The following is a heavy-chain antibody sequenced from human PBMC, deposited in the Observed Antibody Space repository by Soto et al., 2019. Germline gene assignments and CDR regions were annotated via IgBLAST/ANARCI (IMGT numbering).Heavy chain of an antibody. D-gene: IGHD2-15*01. V-gene: IGHV1-3*01. CDR1: GYTFTRYT. J-gene: IGHJ5*02. CDR2: VNPDNGNT. CDR3: ARGIATGQLDP. Sequence: ASVKVSCKASGYTFTRYTMNWVRQAPGQRLEWMGWVNPDNGNTKSSQKFQDRVIITRHTSASTAYMDLSSLRSEDTAVYYCARGIATGQLDPWGQGTLVTVSS.